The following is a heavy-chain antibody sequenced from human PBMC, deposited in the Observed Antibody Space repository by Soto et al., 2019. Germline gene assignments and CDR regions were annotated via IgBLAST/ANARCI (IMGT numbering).Heavy chain of an antibody. D-gene: IGHD3-3*01. V-gene: IGHV5-51*01. Sequence: GESLKISCKGSGYNFAGYWIAWVRQMPGKGLELMGIIYPSDSDTRYRPSFQGQVTISADKSISSAYLKWSSLRASDTAMYYGARGGVSTRTFDYWGQGTPVNVSS. CDR3: ARGGVSTRTFDY. CDR1: GYNFAGYW. CDR2: IYPSDSDT. J-gene: IGHJ4*02.